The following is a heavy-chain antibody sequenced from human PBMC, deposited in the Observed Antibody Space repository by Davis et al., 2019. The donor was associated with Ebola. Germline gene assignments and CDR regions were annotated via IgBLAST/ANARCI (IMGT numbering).Heavy chain of an antibody. Sequence: ASVKVSCKASGYTFTGYYMHWVRQAPGQGLEGMGWINPNSGGTNYAQKFQGWVTMTRDTSISTAYMELSRLRSDDTAVYYCARDNVRGGLDYWGQGTLVTVSS. J-gene: IGHJ4*02. D-gene: IGHD2-8*01. CDR3: ARDNVRGGLDY. CDR2: INPNSGGT. V-gene: IGHV1-2*04. CDR1: GYTFTGYY.